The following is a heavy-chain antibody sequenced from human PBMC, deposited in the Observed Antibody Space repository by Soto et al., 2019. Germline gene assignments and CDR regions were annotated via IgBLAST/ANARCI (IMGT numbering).Heavy chain of an antibody. CDR2: ISSSRSTI. D-gene: IGHD2-15*01. Sequence: EVQLVESGGGLVQPGGSLRLSCAASGFVFSTYSMNWVRQAPGKGLEWVSYISSSRSTIYYADSVQGRFTISRDNAKTSLYLQVNSLRDEDTAVYYCARPASRVDDFDYWGQGTLVTVSS. CDR1: GFVFSTYS. CDR3: ARPASRVDDFDY. J-gene: IGHJ4*02. V-gene: IGHV3-48*02.